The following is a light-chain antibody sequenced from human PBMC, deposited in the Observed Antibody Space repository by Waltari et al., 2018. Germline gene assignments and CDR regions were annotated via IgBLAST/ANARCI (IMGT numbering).Light chain of an antibody. V-gene: IGKV1-5*03. CDR2: KAS. J-gene: IGKJ1*01. Sequence: DIQMTQSPSTLSASVGDRVTIPCRASQSISSWLAWYQQKPGKAPKLLIYKASSLESGVPSRFSGSGSGTEFTLTISSLQPDDCATYYCQQYNSYRRTFGQGTKVEIK. CDR1: QSISSW. CDR3: QQYNSYRRT.